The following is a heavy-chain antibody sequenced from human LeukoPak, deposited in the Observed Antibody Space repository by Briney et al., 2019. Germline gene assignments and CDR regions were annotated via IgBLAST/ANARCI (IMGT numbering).Heavy chain of an antibody. CDR3: ARHERVSGSGYYLDH. J-gene: IGHJ4*02. Sequence: SETLSLTCTVSGGSISSNIHYWGWLRQPPGKGLEWIGSVYYSGSTYYNPSLESRVTISVDTSNNQFSLKLSSVTAADTAVYYCARHERVSGSGYYLDHGGQGTLVTVSS. V-gene: IGHV4-39*01. D-gene: IGHD3-22*01. CDR1: GGSISSNIHY. CDR2: VYYSGST.